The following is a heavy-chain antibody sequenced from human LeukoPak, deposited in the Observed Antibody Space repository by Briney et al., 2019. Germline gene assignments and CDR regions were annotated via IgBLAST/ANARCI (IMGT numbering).Heavy chain of an antibody. J-gene: IGHJ4*02. CDR3: VRGPYTSSRFDS. V-gene: IGHV3-33*01. CDR1: GFTFSSYG. CDR2: IWNDGSYE. D-gene: IGHD6-13*01. Sequence: GRSLRLSCAASGFTFSSYGMHWVRQAPGKGLEWVAVIWNDGSYEYYGDPVKGRFTISRDNSKNTLYLQMNSLRAEDTAVYYCVRGPYTSSRFDSWGQGTLVTVSS.